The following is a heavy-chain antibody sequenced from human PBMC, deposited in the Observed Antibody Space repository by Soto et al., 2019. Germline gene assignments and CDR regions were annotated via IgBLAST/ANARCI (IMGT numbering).Heavy chain of an antibody. J-gene: IGHJ1*01. CDR2: IYYSGST. CDR3: ARSLDYGDYEYFQH. V-gene: IGHV4-59*01. CDR1: GGSISSYY. Sequence: SETLSLTCTVSGGSISSYYWSWIRQPPGKGLEWIGYIYYSGSTNYNPSLKSRVTISVDTSKNQFSLKLSSVTAADTAVYYCARSLDYGDYEYFQHWGQGTLVTVSS. D-gene: IGHD4-17*01.